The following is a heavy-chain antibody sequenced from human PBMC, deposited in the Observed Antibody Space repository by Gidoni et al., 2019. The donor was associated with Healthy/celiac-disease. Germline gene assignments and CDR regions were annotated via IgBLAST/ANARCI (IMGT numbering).Heavy chain of an antibody. D-gene: IGHD6-13*01. CDR3: ARGGIYSSPGEFDY. J-gene: IGHJ4*02. V-gene: IGHV3-33*01. Sequence: QVQLVESGGGVVQPGRSLRLSCAASGFTFSSYGMHWVRQAPGKGLEWVAVIWYDGSNKYYADSVKGRFTISRDNSKNTLYLQMNSLRAEDTAVYYCARGGIYSSPGEFDYWGQGTLVTVSS. CDR2: IWYDGSNK. CDR1: GFTFSSYG.